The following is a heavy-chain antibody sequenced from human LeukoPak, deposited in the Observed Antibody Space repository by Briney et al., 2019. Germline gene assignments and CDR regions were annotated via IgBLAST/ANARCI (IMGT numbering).Heavy chain of an antibody. V-gene: IGHV3-74*01. CDR3: ARDQVFDF. CDR1: GFTFRSYW. CDR2: INSDGSTR. Sequence: GGSLRLSCAASGFTFRSYWMQWVRQAPGKGLVWVSRINSDGSTRSYADSVEGRFTISRDNAQNMLYLQMNSLRAEDTAVYYCARDQVFDFWGQGTLVTVSS. J-gene: IGHJ5*01.